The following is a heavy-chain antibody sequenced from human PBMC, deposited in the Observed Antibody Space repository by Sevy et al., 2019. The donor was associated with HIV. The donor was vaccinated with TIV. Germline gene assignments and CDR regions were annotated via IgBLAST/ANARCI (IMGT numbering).Heavy chain of an antibody. CDR3: ARGGIAVAAYFDY. D-gene: IGHD6-19*01. J-gene: IGHJ4*02. Sequence: GGSLRLSCAASGFTVSSNYMSWVRQAPGKGLEWVLVIYSGGSTYYADSVKGRFTISRDNSKNTLDLQMNSLRAEDTAVYYCARGGIAVAAYFDYWGQGTLVTVSS. CDR1: GFTVSSNY. CDR2: IYSGGST. V-gene: IGHV3-53*01.